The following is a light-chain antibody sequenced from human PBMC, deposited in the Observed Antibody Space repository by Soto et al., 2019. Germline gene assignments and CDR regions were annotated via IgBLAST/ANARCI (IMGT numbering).Light chain of an antibody. CDR1: SSNIGSNY. CDR3: AAWDVSLSGWV. J-gene: IGLJ3*02. V-gene: IGLV1-47*02. Sequence: QSVLTQPPSASGTPGQRVTISCSGSSSNIGSNYVYWYQQLPGTAPKLLIYSNNQRPSGVPDRFSGSKSGTSASLAISGLRSEDEADYYCAAWDVSLSGWVFGGGTKLTVL. CDR2: SNN.